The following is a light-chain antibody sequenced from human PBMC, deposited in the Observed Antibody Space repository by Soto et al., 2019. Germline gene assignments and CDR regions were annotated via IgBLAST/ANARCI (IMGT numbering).Light chain of an antibody. J-gene: IGKJ1*01. CDR3: QQYDSSPKT. CDR2: GTS. Sequence: ETVLTQSPGTLSLSPGERATLSCRASQSVNGNYLAWYQQKPGQAPRLLIYGTSSRATGIPDRFSGSGSGTDFTLTISRLEPEDFAVYYCQQYDSSPKTFGQGTKVDIK. CDR1: QSVNGNY. V-gene: IGKV3-20*01.